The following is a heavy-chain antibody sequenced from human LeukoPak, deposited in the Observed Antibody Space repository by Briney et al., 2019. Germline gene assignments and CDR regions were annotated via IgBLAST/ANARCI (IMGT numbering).Heavy chain of an antibody. CDR2: IYYSGST. CDR3: ARHKVQSYSYVDY. J-gene: IGHJ4*02. D-gene: IGHD5-18*01. V-gene: IGHV4-30-4*01. CDR1: GGSISSGDYY. Sequence: SQTLSLTCTVSGGSISSGDYYWSWIRQPPGKGLEWIGYIYYSGSTYYNPSLKSRVTISVDTSKNQFSLKLSSVTAADTAVYYCARHKVQSYSYVDYWGQGTLVTVSS.